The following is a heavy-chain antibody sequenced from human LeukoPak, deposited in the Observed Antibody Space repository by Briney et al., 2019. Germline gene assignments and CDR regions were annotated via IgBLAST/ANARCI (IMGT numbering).Heavy chain of an antibody. D-gene: IGHD3-10*01. CDR3: ARANITMVRGVIIRFPDY. Sequence: GSSVKVSCKASGGTFSSYAISWVRQAPGQGHEWMGRIIPILGIANYAQKFQGRVTITADKSTSTAYMELSSLRSEDTAVYYCARANITMVRGVIIRFPDYWGQGTLVTVSS. CDR2: IIPILGIA. J-gene: IGHJ4*02. V-gene: IGHV1-69*04. CDR1: GGTFSSYA.